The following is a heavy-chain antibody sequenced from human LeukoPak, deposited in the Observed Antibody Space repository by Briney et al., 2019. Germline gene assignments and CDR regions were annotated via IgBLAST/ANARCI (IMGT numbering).Heavy chain of an antibody. J-gene: IGHJ6*03. CDR3: ARARSIRYSNYYYMDV. CDR2: IIPIFGTA. Sequence: GASVKVSCKASGGTFSSYAISWVRQAPGQGLEWMGGIIPIFGTANYAQKFQGRVTITTDESTSTAYMELSSLRSEDTAVYYCARARSIRYSNYYYMDVWGKGTTVTVSS. V-gene: IGHV1-69*05. D-gene: IGHD4-11*01. CDR1: GGTFSSYA.